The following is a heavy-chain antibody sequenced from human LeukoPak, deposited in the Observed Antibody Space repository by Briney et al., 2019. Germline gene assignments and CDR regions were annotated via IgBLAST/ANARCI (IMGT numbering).Heavy chain of an antibody. CDR2: ISASGGNT. J-gene: IGHJ3*02. CDR1: GFTFNNYA. Sequence: AVSLRLSCAASGFTFNNYAMTWVRQAPGKGLEWVSSISASGGNTYYSDYVKGRFTISRDNSKNTLYLQMNSLRVEDTAVYYCAKDWPSEWQQLPDYDAVDIWGQGMMVTVSS. CDR3: AKDWPSEWQQLPDYDAVDI. D-gene: IGHD6-13*01. V-gene: IGHV3-23*01.